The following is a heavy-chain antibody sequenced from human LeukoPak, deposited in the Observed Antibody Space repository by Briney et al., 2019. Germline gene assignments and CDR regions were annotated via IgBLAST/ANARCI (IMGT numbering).Heavy chain of an antibody. CDR3: ARDEGTYYYDSSGYSRWYFDL. CDR1: GYSISSGYY. Sequence: SETLSLTCTVSGYSISSGYYWGWIRQPPGKGLEWIGSIYHSGSTYYNPSLKSRVTISVDTSKNQFSLKLSSVTAADTAVYYCARDEGTYYYDSSGYSRWYFDLWGRGTLVTVSS. D-gene: IGHD3-22*01. CDR2: IYHSGST. V-gene: IGHV4-38-2*02. J-gene: IGHJ2*01.